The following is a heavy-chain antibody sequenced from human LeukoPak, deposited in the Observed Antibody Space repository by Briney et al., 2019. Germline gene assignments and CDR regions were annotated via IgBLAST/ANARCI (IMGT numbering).Heavy chain of an antibody. J-gene: IGHJ6*02. CDR2: ISGSGGST. V-gene: IGHV3-23*01. CDR1: GFTFSSYA. CDR3: AKRPADCTSSSCPLINYYYYGMDV. D-gene: IGHD2-2*01. Sequence: PGGSLRLSCAASGFTFSSYAMSWVRQAPGKGLEWVSAISGSGGSTYYADSVKGRFTISRDNSKNTLYLQMNSLRAEDTAVYYRAKRPADCTSSSCPLINYYYYGMDVWGQGTTVTVSS.